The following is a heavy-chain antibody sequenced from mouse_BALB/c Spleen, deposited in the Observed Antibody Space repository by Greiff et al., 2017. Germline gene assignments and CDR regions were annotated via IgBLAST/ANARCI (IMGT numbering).Heavy chain of an antibody. D-gene: IGHD2-1*01. CDR2: IDPANGNT. CDR3: ARRGNYRYWYFDV. J-gene: IGHJ1*01. CDR1: GFNIKDTY. V-gene: IGHV14-3*02. Sequence: VQLQQSGAELVKPGASVKLSCTASGFNIKDTYMHWVKQRPEQGLEWIGRIDPANGNTKYDPKFQGKATITADTSSNTAYLQLSSLTSEDTAVYYCARRGNYRYWYFDVWGAGTTVTVSS.